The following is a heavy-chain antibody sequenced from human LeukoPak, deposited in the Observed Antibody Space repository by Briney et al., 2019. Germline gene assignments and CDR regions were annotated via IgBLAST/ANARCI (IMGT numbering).Heavy chain of an antibody. CDR3: ARYHDAFDI. V-gene: IGHV4-30-2*01. CDR1: GGSISSGGYY. Sequence: SETLSLTCTVSGGSISSGGYYWSWIRQPPGKGLEWIGYIYHSGSTYYNPSLKSRVTISVGRSKNQFSLKLSSVTAADTAVYYCARYHDAFDIWGQGTMVTVSS. CDR2: IYHSGST. J-gene: IGHJ3*02. D-gene: IGHD3-22*01.